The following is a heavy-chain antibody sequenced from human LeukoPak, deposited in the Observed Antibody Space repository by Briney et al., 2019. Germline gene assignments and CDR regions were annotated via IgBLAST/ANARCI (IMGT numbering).Heavy chain of an antibody. J-gene: IGHJ4*02. Sequence: GGSLRLSCAASGFTFSSYDINWVRQAPGKGLEWVSCISNSGRTKYYADSVKGRFTISRDNSKNTLYLQMNSLRAEDTAVYYCARSFLRSLDYWGQGTLVTVSS. CDR2: ISNSGRTK. V-gene: IGHV3-48*01. CDR1: GFTFSSYD. CDR3: ARSFLRSLDY. D-gene: IGHD3-3*01.